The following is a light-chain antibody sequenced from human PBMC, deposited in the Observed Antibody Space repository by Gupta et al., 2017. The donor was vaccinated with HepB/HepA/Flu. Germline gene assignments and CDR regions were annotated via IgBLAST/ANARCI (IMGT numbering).Light chain of an antibody. CDR3: QQYGSAPVYT. CDR2: GAS. Sequence: ETVLTQSPGTLSLSPGERVTLSCRASQSLNSNYLAWYQQKPGQAPRLLIYGASIRATGISDRFSGSGSGTDFTLTISRLEPEDFAMYYCQQYGSAPVYTFGQGTKLQIK. J-gene: IGKJ2*01. V-gene: IGKV3-20*01. CDR1: QSLNSNY.